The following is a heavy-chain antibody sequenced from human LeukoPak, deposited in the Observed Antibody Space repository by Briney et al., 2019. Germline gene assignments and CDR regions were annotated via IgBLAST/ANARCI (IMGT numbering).Heavy chain of an antibody. CDR3: ARPNKAAQYGPFDY. CDR1: GGTFTNYA. CDR2: IIPVYGTA. D-gene: IGHD6-6*01. V-gene: IGHV1-69*05. J-gene: IGHJ4*02. Sequence: GASVKVSCKASGGTFTNYAISWVRQAPGQGLDWMGGIIPVYGTASCAQNFQGKVTITTDESTSTSYLELSSLRSEDTAVYYCARPNKAAQYGPFDYWGQGTLVTVSS.